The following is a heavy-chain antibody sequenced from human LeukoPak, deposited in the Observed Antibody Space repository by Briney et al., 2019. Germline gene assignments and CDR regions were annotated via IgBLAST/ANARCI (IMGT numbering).Heavy chain of an antibody. D-gene: IGHD1-26*01. CDR1: GFTFDDYA. J-gene: IGHJ4*02. CDR2: ISWNSGSI. CDR3: AKGSYSGSYRNYFDY. V-gene: IGHV3-9*03. Sequence: GGSLRLSCAASGFTFDDYAMHWVRQAPGKGLEWVSGISWNSGSIGYADSVKGRFTISRDNAKNSLYLLMNSLRAEDMALYYCAKGSYSGSYRNYFDYWGQGTLVTVSS.